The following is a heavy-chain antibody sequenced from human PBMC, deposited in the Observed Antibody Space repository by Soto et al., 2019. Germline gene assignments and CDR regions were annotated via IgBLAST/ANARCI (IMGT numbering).Heavy chain of an antibody. CDR2: INNSGST. CDR3: XXXKMLDYGDPRTYFDY. CDR1: GGSFSGYY. V-gene: IGHV4-34*01. Sequence: QVQLQQWGAGLLKPSETLSLTCAVYGGSFSGYYWSWIRQPPGKGLEWIGEINNSGSTNYNPSLKSRXTISVDTSKNQFXXXLSSXXXXXXXXXXXXXXKMLDYGDPRTYFDYWGQGXXVTVSS. D-gene: IGHD4-17*01. J-gene: IGHJ4*02.